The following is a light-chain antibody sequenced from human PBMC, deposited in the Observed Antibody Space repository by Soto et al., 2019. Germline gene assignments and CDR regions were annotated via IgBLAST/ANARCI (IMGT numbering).Light chain of an antibody. Sequence: DIQMTQSPSSLSASVGDSVTVTCRASQPIGTSLHWYQQKAGKAPKVLISSASRLQTGVPSRFSGSGSGTHFTLTISNLQPEDSATYFCQQYNTYPLTFGQGTKV. V-gene: IGKV1-39*01. CDR1: QPIGTS. CDR3: QQYNTYPLT. J-gene: IGKJ1*01. CDR2: SAS.